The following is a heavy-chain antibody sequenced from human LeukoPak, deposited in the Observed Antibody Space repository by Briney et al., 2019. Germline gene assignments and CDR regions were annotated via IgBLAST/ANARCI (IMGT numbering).Heavy chain of an antibody. V-gene: IGHV1-8*03. CDR1: GYTFTSYY. D-gene: IGHD2-8*01. J-gene: IGHJ3*02. CDR2: MNPNSGNT. CDR3: ARDSYFDAFDI. Sequence: ASVKVSCKASGYTFTSYYIHWVRQATGQGLEWMGWMNPNSGNTGYAQKFQGRVTITRNTSISTAYMELSSLRSEDTAVYYCARDSYFDAFDIWGQGTMVTVSS.